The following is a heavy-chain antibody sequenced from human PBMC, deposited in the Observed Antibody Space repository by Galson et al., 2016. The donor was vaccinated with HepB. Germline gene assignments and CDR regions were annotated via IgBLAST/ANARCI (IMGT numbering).Heavy chain of an antibody. CDR1: GFTFSSYA. J-gene: IGHJ4*02. D-gene: IGHD3-16*02. Sequence: SLRLSCAASGFTFSSYAMHWVRQAPGKGLEWVAVISFDGSNNFYADSVKGRFTISRDNSKNTLYLQMNSLRAGDTAVYYCARDDDYVWGTYRYTRTVPQYYFDYWGQGTLVTVSS. V-gene: IGHV3-30-3*01. CDR2: ISFDGSNN. CDR3: ARDDDYVWGTYRYTRTVPQYYFDY.